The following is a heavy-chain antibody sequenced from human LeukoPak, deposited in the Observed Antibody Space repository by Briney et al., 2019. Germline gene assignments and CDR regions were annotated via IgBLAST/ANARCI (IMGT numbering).Heavy chain of an antibody. CDR1: GFTFSDYY. J-gene: IGHJ4*02. Sequence: PGGSLRLSCAASGFTFSDYYMSWIRQAPGKGLEWVSSISSSGSTIYYADSVKGRFTISRDNSKNTLYLQMNSLRAEDTAVYYCANYGDGFRWDYFDYWGQGTLVTVSS. CDR2: ISSSGSTI. D-gene: IGHD4-17*01. CDR3: ANYGDGFRWDYFDY. V-gene: IGHV3-11*01.